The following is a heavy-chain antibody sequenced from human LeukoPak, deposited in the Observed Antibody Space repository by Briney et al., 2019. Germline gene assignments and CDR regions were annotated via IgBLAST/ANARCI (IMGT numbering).Heavy chain of an antibody. J-gene: IGHJ6*03. CDR1: GFTFSSYA. CDR2: ISGSGGSA. D-gene: IGHD1-26*01. CDR3: ANLVGATVYYYYYMDV. V-gene: IGHV3-23*01. Sequence: GGSLRLSCAASGFTFSSYAMSWVRQAPGKGLEWVSAISGSGGSAYYADSVKGRFTISRDNSKNTLYLQMNSLRAEDTAVYYCANLVGATVYYYYYMDVWGKGTTVTVSS.